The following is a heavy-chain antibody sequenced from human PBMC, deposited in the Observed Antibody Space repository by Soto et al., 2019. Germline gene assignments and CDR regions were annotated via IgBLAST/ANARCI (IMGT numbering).Heavy chain of an antibody. D-gene: IGHD2-15*01. Sequence: GSLRLSCAASGFTFSSYAMHWVRQAPGKGLEWVAVISYDGSNKYYADSVKGRFTISRDNSKNTLYLQMNSLRAEDTAVYYCARDSVVVVVAAGNLHDAFDIWGQGTMVTVSS. CDR2: ISYDGSNK. CDR3: ARDSVVVVVAAGNLHDAFDI. J-gene: IGHJ3*02. V-gene: IGHV3-30-3*01. CDR1: GFTFSSYA.